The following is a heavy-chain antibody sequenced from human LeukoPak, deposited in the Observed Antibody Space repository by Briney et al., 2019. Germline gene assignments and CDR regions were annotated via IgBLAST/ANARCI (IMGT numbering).Heavy chain of an antibody. V-gene: IGHV3-21*01. D-gene: IGHD5-12*01. CDR2: ISSSSSYV. Sequence: PGGSLRLSCAASGFTFSSYSMNWVRQAPGKGLEWVSSISSSSSYVYYADSVKGRFTISRDNAKNSLYLQMNSLRAEDTAVYYCARDFKRARYSATGYSFDYWGQGTLVTVSS. CDR3: ARDFKRARYSATGYSFDY. CDR1: GFTFSSYS. J-gene: IGHJ4*02.